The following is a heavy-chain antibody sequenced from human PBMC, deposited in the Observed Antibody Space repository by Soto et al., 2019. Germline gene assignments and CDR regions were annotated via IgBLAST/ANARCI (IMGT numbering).Heavy chain of an antibody. J-gene: IGHJ4*02. Sequence: VSVKVSCKASGYTFTGYYMHWVRQAPGQGLEWMGWINPNSGGTNYAQKFQGWVTMTRDTSISTAYMELSRLRSDDTAVYYCARDGRYCSGGSCYPRYFDYWGQGTLVTVSS. V-gene: IGHV1-2*04. D-gene: IGHD2-15*01. CDR3: ARDGRYCSGGSCYPRYFDY. CDR2: INPNSGGT. CDR1: GYTFTGYY.